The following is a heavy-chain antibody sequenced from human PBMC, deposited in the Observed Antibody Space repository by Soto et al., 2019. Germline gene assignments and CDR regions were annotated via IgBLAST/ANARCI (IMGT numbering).Heavy chain of an antibody. CDR1: GDTFKNCV. Sequence: QGQVVQSGVEVRRPGSSVKVSCKASGDTFKNCVISWVRQAPGQGLEWMGGIIPLFGTTDFAQRFQGRLTITTDESTTTAYMELSRLSSEDTATYYCAAELGFGKLSVVWGQGTTVIVSS. J-gene: IGHJ6*02. V-gene: IGHV1-69*01. CDR2: IIPLFGTT. CDR3: AAELGFGKLSVV. D-gene: IGHD3-10*01.